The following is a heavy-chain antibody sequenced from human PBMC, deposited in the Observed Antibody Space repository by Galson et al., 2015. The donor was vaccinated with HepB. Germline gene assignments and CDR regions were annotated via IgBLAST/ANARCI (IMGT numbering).Heavy chain of an antibody. J-gene: IGHJ3*02. CDR1: GFNLSRSG. V-gene: IGHV3-30*18. CDR2: ISYDGRNE. CDR3: ANFHFLGGVCYPGGAFEI. D-gene: IGHD2-21*01. Sequence: SMRLSCAASGFNLSRSGVHWVRQAPCKGLEWVALISYDGRNEYYADSVKGRFTISRDNSKNTLYLQMNSLRAEDTAVYYCANFHFLGGVCYPGGAFEIWGQWTMVTVSS.